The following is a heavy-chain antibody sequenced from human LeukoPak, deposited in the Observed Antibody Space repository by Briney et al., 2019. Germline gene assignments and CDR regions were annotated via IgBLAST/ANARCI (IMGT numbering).Heavy chain of an antibody. V-gene: IGHV3-23*01. D-gene: IGHD5-12*01. CDR3: AKDTGVNIVDLYGMDV. CDR1: GFTFSSYA. J-gene: IGHJ6*02. Sequence: PGGSLRLSCAASGFTFSSYAMSWVRQAPGKGLEWVSAISGSGGSIYYADSVKDRFTISRDNSKNTLYMQMNSLRAEDTAVYYCAKDTGVNIVDLYGMDVWGQGTTVTVSS. CDR2: ISGSGGSI.